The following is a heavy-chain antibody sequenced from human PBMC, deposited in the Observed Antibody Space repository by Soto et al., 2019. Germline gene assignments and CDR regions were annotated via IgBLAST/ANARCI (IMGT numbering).Heavy chain of an antibody. D-gene: IGHD5-12*01. CDR3: ARPEGGYGSGYSWFDP. J-gene: IGHJ5*02. V-gene: IGHV4-39*01. CDR2: IHHTGST. CDR1: GRSISEINSY. Sequence: SETLSLTCSVSGRSISEINSYWGWIRQTPGEGLEWIGTIHHTGSTYYNPSLKSRVIISLDTSKNQFSLKLSSVTAADTALYYCARPEGGYGSGYSWFDPWGQGTRVTVS.